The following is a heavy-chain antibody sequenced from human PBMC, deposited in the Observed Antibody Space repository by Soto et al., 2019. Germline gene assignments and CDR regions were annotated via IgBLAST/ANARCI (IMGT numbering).Heavy chain of an antibody. CDR3: VREMWTNHGPQNFFDF. CDR1: GYSFTSFG. J-gene: IGHJ4*02. Sequence: QVQLVQSEGEVKQPGASVKLSCKASGYSFTSFGISWVRQAPGQGLEWMGWISPNSGATRYAQNLQGRVTMTTETSMTTAYLELRSLTSDDTALYYCVREMWTNHGPQNFFDFWGLGALVTVSS. CDR2: ISPNSGAT. D-gene: IGHD2-21*01. V-gene: IGHV1-18*01.